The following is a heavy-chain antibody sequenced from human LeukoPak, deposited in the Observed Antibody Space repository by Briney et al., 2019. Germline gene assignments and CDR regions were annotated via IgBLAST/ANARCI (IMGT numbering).Heavy chain of an antibody. Sequence: SETLSLTCAVYGGSFSGYFWSWIRQPPGKGLEWIAEINHRGSTNYNPSLKSRVTISVDTSKNQFSLKLSSVTAADTAVYYCARDKGEYYDSSGYLDYWGQGALVTVSS. CDR3: ARDKGEYYDSSGYLDY. CDR2: INHRGST. V-gene: IGHV4-34*01. CDR1: GGSFSGYF. J-gene: IGHJ4*02. D-gene: IGHD3-22*01.